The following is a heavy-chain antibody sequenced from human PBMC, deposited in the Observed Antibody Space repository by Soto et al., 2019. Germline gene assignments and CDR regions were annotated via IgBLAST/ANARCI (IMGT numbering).Heavy chain of an antibody. V-gene: IGHV3-30-3*01. J-gene: IGHJ4*02. CDR2: ISYDGSNK. D-gene: IGHD1-26*01. Sequence: QVQLVESGGGVVQPGRSLRLSCAASGFTFSSYAMHWVRQAPGKGLEWVAVISYDGSNKYYADSVKGRFTISRDNSKNTLYLQMNSLRAEDTAVYYCARDLSGSYAYWGQGTLVTVSS. CDR1: GFTFSSYA. CDR3: ARDLSGSYAY.